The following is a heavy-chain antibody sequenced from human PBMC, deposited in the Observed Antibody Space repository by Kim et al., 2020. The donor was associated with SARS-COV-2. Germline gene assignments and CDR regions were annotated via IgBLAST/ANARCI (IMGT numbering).Heavy chain of an antibody. D-gene: IGHD6-19*01. CDR1: GYIFTSYD. J-gene: IGHJ5*02. V-gene: IGHV1-8*01. CDR2: MNPTSGDT. Sequence: ASVKVSCKASGYIFTSYDINWVRQAAGQGLEWMGWMNPTSGDTGYAQNFQGRVTMTRNISINTAYLELNSLTSDDTAVYYCATALFRALAGLQNPWGQGTLVTVSS. CDR3: ATALFRALAGLQNP.